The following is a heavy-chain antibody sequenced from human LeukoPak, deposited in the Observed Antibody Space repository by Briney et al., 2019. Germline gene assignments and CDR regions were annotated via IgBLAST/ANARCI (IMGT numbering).Heavy chain of an antibody. Sequence: ASVKASCKASGYTFTGYYMHWVRQAPGQGLEWMGWINPNSGGTNYAQKFQGRVTMTRDTSISTAYMELSRLRSDDTAVYYCVVYVWGAHFDYWGQGTLVTVSS. CDR2: INPNSGGT. CDR3: VVYVWGAHFDY. CDR1: GYTFTGYY. D-gene: IGHD3-16*01. J-gene: IGHJ4*02. V-gene: IGHV1-2*02.